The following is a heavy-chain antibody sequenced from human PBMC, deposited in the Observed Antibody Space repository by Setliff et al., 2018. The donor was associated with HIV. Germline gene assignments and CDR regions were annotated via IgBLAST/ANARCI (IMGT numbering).Heavy chain of an antibody. Sequence: GSGPTLVHPTQTLTLTCTFSGLSLSTSGVGVGWIRQSPGKALEWLAFIYWNNNKHYSTSLKSRLTVTKDTSKNRVVFTMTNMDPVDTATYYCAYSGRQLRGPYFDFWGQGTPVTVSS. CDR1: GLSLSTSGVG. J-gene: IGHJ4*02. D-gene: IGHD1-1*01. V-gene: IGHV2-5*01. CDR2: IYWNNNK. CDR3: AYSGRQLRGPYFDF.